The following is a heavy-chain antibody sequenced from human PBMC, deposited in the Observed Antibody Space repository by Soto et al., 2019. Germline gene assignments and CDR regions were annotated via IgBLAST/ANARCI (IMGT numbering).Heavy chain of an antibody. CDR1: GFSLSTSGVG. V-gene: IGHV2-5*02. CDR3: AHFTRIAAADVYYYYYMDV. D-gene: IGHD6-13*01. J-gene: IGHJ6*03. CDR2: IYWDDDK. Sequence: QITLKESGPTLVKPTQTLTLTCTFSGFSLSTSGVGVGWIRQPPGKALEWLALIYWDDDKRYSPSLKSRLTITKDTSKNQVVLTMTNMDPVDTATYYCAHFTRIAAADVYYYYYMDVWGKGTTVTVSS.